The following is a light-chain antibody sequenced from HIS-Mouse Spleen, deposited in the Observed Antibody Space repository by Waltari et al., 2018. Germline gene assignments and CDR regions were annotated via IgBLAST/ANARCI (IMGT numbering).Light chain of an antibody. J-gene: IGLJ2*01. Sequence: SYELTQPPSVSVSPGQTARITCSGDALPKTYAYWYQQKSGQAPVLVIYEDSKRPSGIPERFSGSSSGTMATLTISGAQVEDEADYYCYSAADNNVVFGGGTKLTVL. CDR1: ALPKTY. V-gene: IGLV3-10*01. CDR2: EDS. CDR3: YSAADNNVV.